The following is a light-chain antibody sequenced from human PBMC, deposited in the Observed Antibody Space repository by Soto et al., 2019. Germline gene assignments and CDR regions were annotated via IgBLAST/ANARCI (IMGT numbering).Light chain of an antibody. CDR3: VSFAGGTYV. J-gene: IGLJ1*01. V-gene: IGLV2-8*01. CDR1: SSDVGAYIF. Sequence: QSVLTQPPSASGSPGQSVTISCTGTSSDVGAYIFVSWYQQRPGIAPKLMVYDVNRRPPGVPGRFFGSKSGNTASLTVSGLQAEDEADYYCVSFAGGTYVFGTGTKVTVL. CDR2: DVN.